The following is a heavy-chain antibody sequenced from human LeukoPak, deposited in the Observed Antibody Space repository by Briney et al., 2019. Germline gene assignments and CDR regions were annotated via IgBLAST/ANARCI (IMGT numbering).Heavy chain of an antibody. D-gene: IGHD1-26*01. CDR2: ISGSGGST. J-gene: IGHJ1*01. CDR1: GFTFSSYA. V-gene: IGHV3-23*01. Sequence: GGSLRLSCAASGFTFSSYAMSWVRQAPGKGLEWVSVISGSGGSTYYADSVKGRFTISRDNSKNTLFLQMNSLRAEDTAVYYRAKDPSVGGTAEYFQHWGQGTLVTVSS. CDR3: AKDPSVGGTAEYFQH.